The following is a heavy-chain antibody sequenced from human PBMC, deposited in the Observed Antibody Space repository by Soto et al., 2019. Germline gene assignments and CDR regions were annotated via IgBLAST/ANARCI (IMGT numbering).Heavy chain of an antibody. J-gene: IGHJ6*02. V-gene: IGHV3-30*18. CDR3: ANPHAVRVLRYYFFVMLV. Sequence: GGSLRLSCAASGFTFSSYGMHWVRQAPGKGLEWVAVISYDGSNKYYADSVKGRFTISRDNSKNTLYQQMNSLRAEDTAEYYYANPHAVRVLRYYFFVMLVWGQRTTVTVSS. CDR1: GFTFSSYG. CDR2: ISYDGSNK. D-gene: IGHD6-19*01.